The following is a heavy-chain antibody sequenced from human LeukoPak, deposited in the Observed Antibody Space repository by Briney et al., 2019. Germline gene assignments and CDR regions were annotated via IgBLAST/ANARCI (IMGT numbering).Heavy chain of an antibody. J-gene: IGHJ1*01. V-gene: IGHV4-30-2*01. CDR1: GGSISSGGYS. CDR2: IYHSGST. Sequence: SETLSLTCAVSGGSISSGGYSWSWIRQPPGKGLEWIGYIYHSGSTYYNPSLKSRVTISVDRSKNQFSLKLSSVTAADTAVYYCASVVVPAAMSPEPIEYFQHWGQGTLVTVSS. D-gene: IGHD2-2*01. CDR3: ASVVVPAAMSPEPIEYFQH.